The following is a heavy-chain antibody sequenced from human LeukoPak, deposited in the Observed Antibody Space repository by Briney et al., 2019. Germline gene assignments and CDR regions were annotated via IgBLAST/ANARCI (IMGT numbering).Heavy chain of an antibody. D-gene: IGHD3/OR15-3a*01. CDR3: WTGGDAFDI. Sequence: SETLSLTCTVSGGSISSSSYYWGWIRQPPGKGLEWIGSIYYSGGTYYNPSLKSRVTISVDTSKNQFSLKLSSVTAADTAVYYCWTGGDAFDIWGQGTMVTVSS. CDR1: GGSISSSSYY. V-gene: IGHV4-39*07. CDR2: IYYSGGT. J-gene: IGHJ3*02.